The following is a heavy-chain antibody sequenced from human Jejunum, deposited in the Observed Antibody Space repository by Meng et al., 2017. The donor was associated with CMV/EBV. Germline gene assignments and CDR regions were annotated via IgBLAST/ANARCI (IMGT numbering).Heavy chain of an antibody. Sequence: KSAGYTFTDNYKHWLRQAPGQGLEWMGCIDPNSGGTNHAQKFQGGVTMTRDTSISTAYMELNRLRSDDTAVYYCARGPSHGAFDYWGQGTRVTVSS. CDR2: IDPNSGGT. CDR1: GYTFTDNY. J-gene: IGHJ4*02. CDR3: ARGPSHGAFDY. D-gene: IGHD1-26*01. V-gene: IGHV1-2*02.